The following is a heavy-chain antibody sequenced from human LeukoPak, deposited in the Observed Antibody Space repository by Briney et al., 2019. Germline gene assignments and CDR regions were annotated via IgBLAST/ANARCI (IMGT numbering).Heavy chain of an antibody. CDR2: IKPDGSEK. CDR3: ARGDFDDYGDYVDAFEF. CDR1: GFTFSSYW. D-gene: IGHD4-17*01. V-gene: IGHV3-7*01. Sequence: TGGSLRLSCAASGFTFSSYWMSCVRQAPGKGLEWVANIKPDGSEKYCVGSVKGRFTISRDNAKNSLYLQMNSLRAEDTAVYYCARGDFDDYGDYVDAFEFWGQGTMVTVSA. J-gene: IGHJ3*01.